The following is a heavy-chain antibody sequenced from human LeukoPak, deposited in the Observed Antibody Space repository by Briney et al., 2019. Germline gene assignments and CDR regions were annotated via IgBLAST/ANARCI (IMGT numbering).Heavy chain of an antibody. CDR2: INPNSGGT. D-gene: IGHD2-8*01. CDR3: AREARYCTNGVCYRQTKYFDY. J-gene: IGHJ4*02. V-gene: IGHV1-2*02. CDR1: GYTFTGYY. Sequence: WASVKVSCKASGYTFTGYYMHWVRQAPGQGLEWMGWINPNSGGTNYAQKFQGRVTMTRDTSISTAYMELSRLRSDDTAVYYCAREARYCTNGVCYRQTKYFDYWGQGTLVTVSS.